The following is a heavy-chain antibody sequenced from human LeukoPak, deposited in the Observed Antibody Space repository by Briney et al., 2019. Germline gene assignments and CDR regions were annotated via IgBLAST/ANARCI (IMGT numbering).Heavy chain of an antibody. D-gene: IGHD2-2*01. V-gene: IGHV1-18*01. CDR3: ARDHGVVVPAANGPLDY. Sequence: ASVKVSCKASGYTFTSYGISWVRQAPGQGLEWMGWISAYNGNTNYAQKLQGRVTMTTDTSTSTAYMELRSLRSDDTAVYYCARDHGVVVPAANGPLDYWGQGTLVTVSS. CDR2: ISAYNGNT. J-gene: IGHJ4*02. CDR1: GYTFTSYG.